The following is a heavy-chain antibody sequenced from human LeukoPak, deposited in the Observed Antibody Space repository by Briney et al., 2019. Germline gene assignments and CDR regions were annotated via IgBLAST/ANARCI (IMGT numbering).Heavy chain of an antibody. Sequence: GGSLGLFCAASGFTFSSYAVSWVRQAPGKGLEWVSAISGSGGSTYYADAVKGRFTISRHNSKNTLYLQMNSLRAEDTAVYYVAKISSGCPNWFDPWGQGTLVTVSS. J-gene: IGHJ5*02. CDR3: AKISSGCPNWFDP. D-gene: IGHD6-19*01. V-gene: IGHV3-23*01. CDR2: ISGSGGST. CDR1: GFTFSSYA.